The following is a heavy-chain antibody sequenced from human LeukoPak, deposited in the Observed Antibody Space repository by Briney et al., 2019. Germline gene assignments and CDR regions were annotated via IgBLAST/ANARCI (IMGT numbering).Heavy chain of an antibody. Sequence: SETLSLTCTVSGGSISSGGYYWSWIRQHPGKGLEWIGYIYYSGSTYYNPSLKSRVTISVDTSKNQFSLKLSSVTAADTAVYYCARQDNSGYLSYFQHWGQGTLVTVSS. D-gene: IGHD3-22*01. CDR3: ARQDNSGYLSYFQH. J-gene: IGHJ1*01. V-gene: IGHV4-31*03. CDR2: IYYSGST. CDR1: GGSISSGGYY.